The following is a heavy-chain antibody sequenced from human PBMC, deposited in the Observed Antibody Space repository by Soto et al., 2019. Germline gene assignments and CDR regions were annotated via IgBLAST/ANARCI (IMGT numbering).Heavy chain of an antibody. CDR1: GGSTSSDNY. Sequence: LSETLSLTCTVSGGSTSSDNYWSWIRQPPGKGLEWIGHIYYSGKTDYNPSLKSRLAISIDTSKNQFSLKLSSVTAADSAVYFCAREGGESSDGLYYFDSWGQGSLVTVS. CDR3: AREGGESSDGLYYFDS. V-gene: IGHV4-30-4*01. J-gene: IGHJ4*02. CDR2: IYYSGKT. D-gene: IGHD3-16*01.